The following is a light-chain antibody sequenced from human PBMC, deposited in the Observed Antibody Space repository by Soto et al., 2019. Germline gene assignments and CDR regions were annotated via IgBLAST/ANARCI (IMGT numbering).Light chain of an antibody. J-gene: IGKJ1*01. V-gene: IGKV1-5*03. CDR1: QSISSW. CDR2: KAS. CDR3: QQYNDNWT. Sequence: DIQMTQSPSTLSASVGDRVTITCRASQSISSWLAWYQQKPGTAPKILIYKASTLQSGVQSRFSGSGSETEFTLTISSLQPDDSATYYCQQYNDNWTFGQGTKVEIK.